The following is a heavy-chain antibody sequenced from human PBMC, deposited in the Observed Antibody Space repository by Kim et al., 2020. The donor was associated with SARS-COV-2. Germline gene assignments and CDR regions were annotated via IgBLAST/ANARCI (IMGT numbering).Heavy chain of an antibody. J-gene: IGHJ6*02. Sequence: LKSRVPISVDTSKNQFSLKLSAVTAADTAVYYCARGGANTYYYYYYGMDVWGQGTTVTVSS. CDR3: ARGGANTYYYYYYGMDV. V-gene: IGHV4-59*09. D-gene: IGHD5-12*01.